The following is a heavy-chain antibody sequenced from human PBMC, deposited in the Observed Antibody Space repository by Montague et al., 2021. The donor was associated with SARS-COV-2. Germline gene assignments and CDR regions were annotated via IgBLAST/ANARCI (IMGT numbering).Heavy chain of an antibody. V-gene: IGHV6-1*01. J-gene: IGHJ4*02. CDR1: GDSVARHRRR. CDR2: PLHETKRYG. D-gene: IGHD6-19*01. CDR3: VRYSGWFYFDF. Sequence: CAISGDSVARHRRRWGGHRQELQSRRYRVGRPLHETKRYGDYAPXVRGRLTVNPDASKNEFSLELNYVTPEDTAVYYCVRYSGWFYFDFWGQGTLVTVSS.